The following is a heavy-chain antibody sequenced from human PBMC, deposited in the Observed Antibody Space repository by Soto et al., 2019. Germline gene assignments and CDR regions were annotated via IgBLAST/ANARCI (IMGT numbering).Heavy chain of an antibody. J-gene: IGHJ4*02. V-gene: IGHV1-69*13. CDR2: IIPIFGTA. CDR1: GGTFSSYA. Sequence: SVKVSCKASGGTFSSYAISWVRQAPGQGLKWLGGIIPIFGTANYAQKFQGRVTITADESTSTAYMELSSLRSEDTAVYYCARESRYCSGGSCYFLPGIDYWGQGTLVTVSS. CDR3: ARESRYCSGGSCYFLPGIDY. D-gene: IGHD2-15*01.